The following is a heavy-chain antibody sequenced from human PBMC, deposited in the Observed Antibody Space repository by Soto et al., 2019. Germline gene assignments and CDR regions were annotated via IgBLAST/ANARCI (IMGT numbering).Heavy chain of an antibody. J-gene: IGHJ5*02. Sequence: SETLSLTCTVSGGSISSYYWSWIRQPPGKGLEWIGYIYYSGSTNYNPSLKSRVTISVDTSKNQFSLKLSSVTAADTAVYYCARGPGGDYYASSGYPGWFDPWGQGPLVTVYS. CDR2: IYYSGST. D-gene: IGHD3-22*01. CDR3: ARGPGGDYYASSGYPGWFDP. CDR1: GGSISSYY. V-gene: IGHV4-59*01.